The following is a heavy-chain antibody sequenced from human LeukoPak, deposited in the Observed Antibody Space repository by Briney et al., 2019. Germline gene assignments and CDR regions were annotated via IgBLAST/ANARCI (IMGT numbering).Heavy chain of an antibody. CDR3: ARGGDPWVWDSYGWGTDAFDI. CDR2: IKQDGSEK. Sequence: PGGSLRLSCAASGFTFSSYWMSWVRQAPGKGLEWVANIKQDGSEKYYVDSVKGRFTISRDNAKNSLYLQMNSLRAEDTAVYYCARGGDPWVWDSYGWGTDAFDIWGQGTMVTVSS. J-gene: IGHJ3*02. D-gene: IGHD5-18*01. V-gene: IGHV3-7*01. CDR1: GFTFSSYW.